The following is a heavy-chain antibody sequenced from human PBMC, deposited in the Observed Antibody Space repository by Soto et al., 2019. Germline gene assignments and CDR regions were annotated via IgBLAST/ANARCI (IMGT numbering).Heavy chain of an antibody. V-gene: IGHV3-48*01. CDR1: GFTFSSYS. D-gene: IGHD6-6*01. Sequence: PGGSLRLSCAASGFTFSSYSMNWVRQAPGKGLEWVSYISSSSSTIYYADSVQDRFTISRDNSKNTLYLQMNSLRAEDTAVYYFASQYSSSSPFYVWGKGTTVTVSS. CDR3: ASQYSSSSPFYV. CDR2: ISSSSSTI. J-gene: IGHJ6*04.